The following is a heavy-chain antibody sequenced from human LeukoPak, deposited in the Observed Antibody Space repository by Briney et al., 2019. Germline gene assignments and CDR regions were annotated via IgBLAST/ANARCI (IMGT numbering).Heavy chain of an antibody. Sequence: ASVKVSCKASGGTFSSYAISWVRQAPGQGFEWMGGIIPIFGTANYAQKFQGRVTITADESTSTAYMELSSLRSEDTAVYYCAREGGAAAGTGYFDYWGQGTLVTVSS. D-gene: IGHD6-13*01. V-gene: IGHV1-69*13. CDR1: GGTFSSYA. J-gene: IGHJ4*02. CDR3: AREGGAAAGTGYFDY. CDR2: IIPIFGTA.